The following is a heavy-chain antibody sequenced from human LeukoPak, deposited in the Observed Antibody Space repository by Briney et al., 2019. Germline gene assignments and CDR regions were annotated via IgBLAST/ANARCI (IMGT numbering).Heavy chain of an antibody. J-gene: IGHJ3*02. D-gene: IGHD3-22*01. V-gene: IGHV4-59*08. CDR1: GGSISSYY. CDR2: IYYSGST. Sequence: SETLSLTCTVSGGSISSYYWSWIRQPPGKGLEWIGYIYYSGSTNYNPSLKSRVTISVDTSKNQFSLKLSSVTAADTAVYYCARHAEYYYDSSGYYHDALDIWGQGTMVTVSS. CDR3: ARHAEYYYDSSGYYHDALDI.